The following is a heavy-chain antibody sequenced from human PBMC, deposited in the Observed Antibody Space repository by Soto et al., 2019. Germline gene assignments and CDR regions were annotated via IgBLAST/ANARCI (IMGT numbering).Heavy chain of an antibody. CDR1: GGTFSSYA. CDR3: ATQYDFWNQFDY. D-gene: IGHD3-3*01. V-gene: IGHV1-69*12. CDR2: IIPIYGTA. J-gene: IGHJ4*02. Sequence: QVQLVQSGAEVKKPGSSVKVSCKASGGTFSSYAISWVRQAPGQGLEWMGGIIPIYGTANCAQKFQGRVTITADESTSTAYMELSSLRSEDTAVYYCATQYDFWNQFDYWGQGTLVTVSS.